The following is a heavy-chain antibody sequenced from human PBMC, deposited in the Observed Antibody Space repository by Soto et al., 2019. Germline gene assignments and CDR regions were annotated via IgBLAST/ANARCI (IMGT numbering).Heavy chain of an antibody. CDR2: IFSNDEK. CDR1: GFSLSNARMG. D-gene: IGHD3-9*01. CDR3: ARISRDYDILTGSFTDWFDP. J-gene: IGHJ5*02. V-gene: IGHV2-26*01. Sequence: SGPTLVNPTETLTLTCTVSGFSLSNARMGVSWIRQPPGKALEWLAHIFSNDEKSYSTSLKSRLTISKDTSKSQVVLTMTNMDPVDTATYYCARISRDYDILTGSFTDWFDPWGQGTLVTVSS.